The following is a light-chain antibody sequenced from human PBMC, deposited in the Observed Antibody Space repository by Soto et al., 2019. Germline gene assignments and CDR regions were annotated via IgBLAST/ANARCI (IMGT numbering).Light chain of an antibody. Sequence: EIVLTQSPGTLSSSPGEGATLSCRASQSVGSSYLAWYQQKPGQAPRLLIYGASSRATGIPDRFSGSGSGTDFTLTISRLEPEDFAVYYCQEYGNSRTFGQGTKVEIK. J-gene: IGKJ1*01. CDR2: GAS. CDR1: QSVGSSY. V-gene: IGKV3-20*01. CDR3: QEYGNSRT.